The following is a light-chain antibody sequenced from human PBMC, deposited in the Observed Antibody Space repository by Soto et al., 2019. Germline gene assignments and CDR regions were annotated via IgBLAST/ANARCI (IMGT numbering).Light chain of an antibody. CDR2: DAS. CDR1: QSISNW. J-gene: IGKJ1*01. CDR3: QYNNNDLWT. V-gene: IGKV1-5*01. Sequence: DIQMTQSPSTLSASVGDRVTITCRASQSISNWLAWYQQKPGKAPKLLIYDASSLESGVPSRFSGSGSGTESTLTISSLQDDDVATYYRQYNNNDLWTFGQGTKVELK.